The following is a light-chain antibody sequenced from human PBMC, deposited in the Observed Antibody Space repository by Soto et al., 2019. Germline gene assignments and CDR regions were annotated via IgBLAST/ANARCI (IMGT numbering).Light chain of an antibody. J-gene: IGKJ4*01. CDR3: QQSSRT. CDR1: QSVSRY. Sequence: EIVLTQSPATLSLSPGERATLSCRASQSVSRYLAWYQQKPGQAPRLLIYDASNRATGVPPRFSGSGSGTDFTLTITSLEPEACAVYYCQQSSRTFGGGTRVEIK. V-gene: IGKV3-11*01. CDR2: DAS.